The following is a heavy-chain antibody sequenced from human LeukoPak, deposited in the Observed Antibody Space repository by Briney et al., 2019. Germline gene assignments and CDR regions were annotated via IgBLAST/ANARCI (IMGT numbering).Heavy chain of an antibody. CDR2: IYYSGIT. D-gene: IGHD3-9*01. CDR3: ASSADYDILTGSLDY. J-gene: IGHJ4*02. CDR1: GGSISNYY. Sequence: SETLSLTCTVSGGSISNYYWGWIRQPPGKGLEWIGYIYYSGITNYNPSLKSRVTISVDTSKNQFSLKLSSVTAADTAVYFCASSADYDILTGSLDYWGQGTLVTVSS. V-gene: IGHV4-59*01.